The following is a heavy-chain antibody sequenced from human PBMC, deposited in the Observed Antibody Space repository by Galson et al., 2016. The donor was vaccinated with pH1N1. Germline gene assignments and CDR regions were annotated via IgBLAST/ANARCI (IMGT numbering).Heavy chain of an antibody. V-gene: IGHV1-46*01. J-gene: IGHJ4*02. Sequence: GQGLEWMGIINPSGGNTNYAQKFQGRLTMTRDTSVTTAYMELSRLRSDDTAIYYCARVGPTVTTYDSWGQGTLVTVSS. CDR3: ARVGPTVTTYDS. D-gene: IGHD4-17*01. CDR2: INPSGGNT.